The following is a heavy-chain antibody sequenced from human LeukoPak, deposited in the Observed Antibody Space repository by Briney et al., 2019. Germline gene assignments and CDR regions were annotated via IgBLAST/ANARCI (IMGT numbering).Heavy chain of an antibody. Sequence: SETLSLTCTVSGGSISSYFWSWIRQPPGKGLEWMGYIYYSGSTNYNPSLKSRVTISVDTSKNQFSLRLSSVTTADTAVYYCARLRGDCSSTSCYSRYFDYWGQGTLVTVSS. CDR1: GGSISSYF. CDR2: IYYSGST. V-gene: IGHV4-59*01. J-gene: IGHJ4*02. CDR3: ARLRGDCSSTSCYSRYFDY. D-gene: IGHD2-2*01.